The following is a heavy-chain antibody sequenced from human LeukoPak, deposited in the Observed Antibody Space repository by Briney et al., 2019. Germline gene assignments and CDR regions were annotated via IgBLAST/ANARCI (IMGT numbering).Heavy chain of an antibody. CDR3: AKDSLRWSYFYYGMDV. D-gene: IGHD4-23*01. J-gene: IGHJ6*02. CDR2: ISYAGSNK. Sequence: GGSLGLSCAASGFILSSYGMHWVRQAPGKGLEWVAVISYAGSNKYYVDSVKGRFTISRDNSKNTLYLQMNSLRAEDTAVYYCAKDSLRWSYFYYGMDVWGQGTTVTVSS. CDR1: GFILSSYG. V-gene: IGHV3-30*18.